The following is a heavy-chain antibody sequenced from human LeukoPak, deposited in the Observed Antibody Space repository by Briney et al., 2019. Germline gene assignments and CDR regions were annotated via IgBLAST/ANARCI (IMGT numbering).Heavy chain of an antibody. J-gene: IGHJ4*02. D-gene: IGHD3-16*02. CDR1: GYNFLSSG. V-gene: IGHV1-18*04. CDR3: VRVNLWGTYRYGDY. CDR2: INIYDGNT. Sequence: EASVRVSCKASGYNFLSSGISWVRQAPGQGLEWMGWINIYDGNTYYAQKVQGRATMTTDMSTSTTYMDLRSLTSDDTAVYFCVRVNLWGTYRYGDYWGQGTLVTVSS.